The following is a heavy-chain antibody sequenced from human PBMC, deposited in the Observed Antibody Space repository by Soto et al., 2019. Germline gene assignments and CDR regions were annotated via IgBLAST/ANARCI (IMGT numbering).Heavy chain of an antibody. CDR3: TTSSVVYGMDV. J-gene: IGHJ6*02. D-gene: IGHD2-2*01. CDR1: GFTFSNAW. CDR2: IKSKTDGGTT. Sequence: EVQLVESGGGLVKPGGSLRLSCAASGFTFSNAWMNWVRQAPGKGLEWVGRIKSKTDGGTTDYAAPVKGRFPISRDDSKNTLYLQMNSLKTDDTAVYYCTTSSVVYGMDVWGQGTTVTVSS. V-gene: IGHV3-15*07.